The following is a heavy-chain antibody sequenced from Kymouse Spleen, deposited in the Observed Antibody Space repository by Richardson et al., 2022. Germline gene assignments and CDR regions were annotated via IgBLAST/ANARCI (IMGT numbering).Heavy chain of an antibody. V-gene: IGHV3-9*01. CDR3: AKAPYYDILTGYYPNFDY. Sequence: EVQLVESGGGLVQPGRSLRLSCAASGFTFDDYAMHWVRQAPGKGLEWVSGISWNSGSIGYADSVKGRFTISRDNAKNSLYLQMNSLRAEDTALYYCAKAPYYDILTGYYPNFDYWGQGTLVTVSS. D-gene: IGHD3-9*01. CDR2: ISWNSGSI. CDR1: GFTFDDYA. J-gene: IGHJ4*02.